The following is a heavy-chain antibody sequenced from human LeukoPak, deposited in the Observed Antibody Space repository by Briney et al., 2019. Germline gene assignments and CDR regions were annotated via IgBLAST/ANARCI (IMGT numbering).Heavy chain of an antibody. V-gene: IGHV1-18*01. Sequence: ASVKVSCKRSGYSFSNNGISWVRHAPGRGLELMGWVSTYNGNTNYAQKFQGRVTMTTDTSTSTAYMELRSMRFDDTAVYYCARVFTIFGVVITYYMDVWGKGTPVTVSS. CDR2: VSTYNGNT. CDR3: ARVFTIFGVVITYYMDV. CDR1: GYSFSNNG. D-gene: IGHD3-3*01. J-gene: IGHJ6*03.